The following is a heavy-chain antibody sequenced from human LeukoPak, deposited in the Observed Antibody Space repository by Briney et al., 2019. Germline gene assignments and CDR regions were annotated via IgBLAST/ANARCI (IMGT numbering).Heavy chain of an antibody. CDR1: GGSISSSSYY. D-gene: IGHD2-15*01. V-gene: IGHV4-39*07. J-gene: IGHJ6*02. Sequence: SETLSLTCTVSGGSISSSSYYWSWIRQPPGKGLEWIGEINHSGSTNYNPSLKSRVTISVDTSKNQFSLKLSSVTAADTAVYYCARGLRAGGGYHYGMDVWGQGTTVTVSS. CDR3: ARGLRAGGGYHYGMDV. CDR2: INHSGST.